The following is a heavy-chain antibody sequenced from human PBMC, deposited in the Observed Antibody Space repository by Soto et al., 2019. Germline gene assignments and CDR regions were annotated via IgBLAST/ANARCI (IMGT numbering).Heavy chain of an antibody. Sequence: EVQLVESGGGLIQPGGSLRLSCAASGFTVSSNYMSWVRQAPGEGLEWVSVIYSGGSTYYADSVKGRFTISRDNSKNTLYLQMNSLRAEDTAVYYCARAEAYCGGDCYGPFDYWGQGTLVTVSS. CDR1: GFTVSSNY. V-gene: IGHV3-53*01. J-gene: IGHJ4*02. CDR3: ARAEAYCGGDCYGPFDY. CDR2: IYSGGST. D-gene: IGHD2-21*02.